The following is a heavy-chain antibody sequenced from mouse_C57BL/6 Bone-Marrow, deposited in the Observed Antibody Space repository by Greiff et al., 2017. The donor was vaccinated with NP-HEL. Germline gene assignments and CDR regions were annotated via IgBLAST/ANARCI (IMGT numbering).Heavy chain of an antibody. D-gene: IGHD1-1*02. CDR2: ISSGSSTI. Sequence: DVQLVESGGGLVKPGGSLKLSCAASGFTFSDYGMHWVRQAPEKGLEWVAYISSGSSTIYYADTVKGRFTISRDNAKNTLFLQMTSLRSEDTAMYYCARRWLGYAMDYWGQGTSGTVSS. CDR3: ARRWLGYAMDY. CDR1: GFTFSDYG. J-gene: IGHJ4*01. V-gene: IGHV5-17*01.